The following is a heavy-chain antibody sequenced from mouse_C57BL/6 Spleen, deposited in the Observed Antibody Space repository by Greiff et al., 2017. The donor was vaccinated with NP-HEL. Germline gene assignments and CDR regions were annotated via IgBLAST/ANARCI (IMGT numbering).Heavy chain of an antibody. D-gene: IGHD2-4*01. J-gene: IGHJ2*01. V-gene: IGHV5-4*01. CDR3: ARDGDDDYDRGDY. Sequence: EVQLVESGGGLVKPGGSLKLSCAASGFTFSSYAMSWVRQTPEKRLEWVATISDGGSYTYYPDNVKGRFTISRDNAKNNLYLQMSHLKSEDTAMYYCARDGDDDYDRGDYWGQGTTLTVSS. CDR2: ISDGGSYT. CDR1: GFTFSSYA.